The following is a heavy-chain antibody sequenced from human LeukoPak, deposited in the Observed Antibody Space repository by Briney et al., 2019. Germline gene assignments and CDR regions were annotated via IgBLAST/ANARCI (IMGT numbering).Heavy chain of an antibody. CDR2: IYYSGST. V-gene: IGHV4-59*01. CDR3: ARDGSYYDFWSGSITRNWFDP. J-gene: IGHJ5*02. D-gene: IGHD3-3*01. Sequence: PSETLSLTCTVPGGSISSYYWSWIRQPPGKGLEWIGYIYYSGSTNYNPSLKSRVTISVDTSKNQFSLKLSSVTAADTAVYYCARDGSYYDFWSGSITRNWFDPWGQGTLVTVSS. CDR1: GGSISSYY.